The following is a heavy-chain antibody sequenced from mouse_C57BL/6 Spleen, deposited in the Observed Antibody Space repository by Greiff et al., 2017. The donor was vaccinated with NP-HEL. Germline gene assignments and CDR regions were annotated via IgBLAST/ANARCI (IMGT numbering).Heavy chain of an antibody. CDR3: ARNSMIRAWFAY. V-gene: IGHV1-39*01. J-gene: IGHJ3*01. CDR1: GYSFTDYN. D-gene: IGHD2-4*01. Sequence: EVKLMESGPELVKPGASVKISCKASGYSFTDYNMNWVKQSNGKSLEWIGVINPNYGTTSYNQKFKGKATLTVDQSSSTAYMQLNSLTSEDSAVYYCARNSMIRAWFAYWGQGTLVTVSA. CDR2: INPNYGTT.